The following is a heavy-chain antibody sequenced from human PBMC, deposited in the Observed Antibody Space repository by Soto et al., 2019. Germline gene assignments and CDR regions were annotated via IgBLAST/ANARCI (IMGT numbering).Heavy chain of an antibody. V-gene: IGHV3-23*01. CDR1: GFTFSSYA. CDR2: ISGSGGST. Sequence: GGSLRLSCAASGFTFSSYAMSWVRQAPGKGLEWVSAISGSGGSTYYADSVKGRFTISRDNSKNTLYLQMNSLRAEDTAVYYCAKDLVRPIAVRGVIITSWDYWGQGTLVTVSS. J-gene: IGHJ4*02. D-gene: IGHD3-10*01. CDR3: AKDLVRPIAVRGVIITSWDY.